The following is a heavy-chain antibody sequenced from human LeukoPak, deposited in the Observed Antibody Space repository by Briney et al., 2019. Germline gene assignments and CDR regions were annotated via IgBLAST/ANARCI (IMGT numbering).Heavy chain of an antibody. Sequence: ASVKVSCKASGYTFTTYYMHWVRQAPGQGLEWLGWISAYGTNTNYAQSLQGRVTVTTDTLTNTAYMHLRSLRSDDTAMYYCARDLAHDYYDSSYAAFDIWGQGTMVTVSS. CDR2: ISAYGTNT. CDR1: GYTFTTYY. D-gene: IGHD3-22*01. V-gene: IGHV1-18*04. CDR3: ARDLAHDYYDSSYAAFDI. J-gene: IGHJ3*02.